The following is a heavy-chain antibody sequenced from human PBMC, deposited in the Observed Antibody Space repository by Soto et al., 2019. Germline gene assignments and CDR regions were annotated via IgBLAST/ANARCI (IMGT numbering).Heavy chain of an antibody. Sequence: ASVKVSCKASGYTFTSYAMHWVRQAPGQRLEWMGWINAGNGNTKYSQKFQGRVTITADKSTSTAYMELSSLRSEDTAVYYCARDLAKDCSSTSCYRLGAFDIWGQGTMVTVSS. V-gene: IGHV1-3*01. CDR1: GYTFTSYA. CDR3: ARDLAKDCSSTSCYRLGAFDI. J-gene: IGHJ3*02. CDR2: INAGNGNT. D-gene: IGHD2-2*01.